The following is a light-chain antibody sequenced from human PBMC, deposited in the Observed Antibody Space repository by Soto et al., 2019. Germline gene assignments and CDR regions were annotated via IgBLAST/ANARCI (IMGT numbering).Light chain of an antibody. CDR1: QGISTY. Sequence: DIQMTQSPSSLSASVGDRVTITCRASQGISTYLNWYQQKPGKAPKLLIYGASNLETGVPSRFSGSGSGTDFTFTISSLQPEDIATYFCQQDDNVFTFGQGTRLEIK. CDR2: GAS. CDR3: QQDDNVFT. J-gene: IGKJ5*01. V-gene: IGKV1-33*01.